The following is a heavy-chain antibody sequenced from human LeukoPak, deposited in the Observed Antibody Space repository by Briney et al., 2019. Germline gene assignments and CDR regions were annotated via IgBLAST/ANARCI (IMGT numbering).Heavy chain of an antibody. CDR2: INSDGSGT. J-gene: IGHJ3*02. V-gene: IGHV3-74*01. CDR3: ARDTPPAYCGGDCYYTFDI. CDR1: GFXFSTYW. D-gene: IGHD2-21*02. Sequence: PGGSLRLSCAASGFXFSTYWMHWVRQAPGKGLVWVSRINSDGSGTSYADSVKGRFTISRDNAKNTLYLQMNSLRAEDTAVYYCARDTPPAYCGGDCYYTFDIWGQGTMVTVSS.